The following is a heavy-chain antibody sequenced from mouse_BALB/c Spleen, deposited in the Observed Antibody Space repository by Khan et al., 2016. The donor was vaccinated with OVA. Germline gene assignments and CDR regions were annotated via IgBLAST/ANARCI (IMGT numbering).Heavy chain of an antibody. Sequence: QVQLQQSGPELVRPGVSVKISCKGSGYTFTDYAMHWVKQSHAKSLEWIGLISTYSGNTNYKQKFKGKATMTADKSSSTAYMELARLTSEDSASYYCAGPAYDGYYDYWGQGTTLTVSS. CDR3: AGPAYDGYYDY. CDR2: ISTYSGNT. D-gene: IGHD2-3*01. V-gene: IGHV1S137*01. J-gene: IGHJ2*01. CDR1: GYTFTDYA.